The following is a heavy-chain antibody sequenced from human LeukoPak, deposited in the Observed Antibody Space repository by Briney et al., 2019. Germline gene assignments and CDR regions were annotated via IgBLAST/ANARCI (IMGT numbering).Heavy chain of an antibody. J-gene: IGHJ5*02. CDR2: IYHSGST. D-gene: IGHD6-13*01. CDR1: GYSISSGYY. Sequence: SETLSLTCTVSGYSISSGYYWGWLRQPPGRGLEWIGTIYHSGSTYYNPSLKSRVTISVDTSKNQFSLKLSSVTAADTAKYYCATDKGPYSGSWYPNWFDPWGQGTLVTVSS. CDR3: ATDKGPYSGSWYPNWFDP. V-gene: IGHV4-38-2*02.